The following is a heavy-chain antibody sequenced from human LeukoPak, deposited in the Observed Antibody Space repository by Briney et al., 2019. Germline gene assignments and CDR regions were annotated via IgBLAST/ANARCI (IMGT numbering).Heavy chain of an antibody. V-gene: IGHV1-69*01. Sequence: SVKVSCXASGGTFSSYAISWVRQAPRQGLEWMVGIIPIFGTANYAQKFQGRVTITADESTSTAYMELSSLRSEDTAVYYCARDRQLDPTEDAFDIWGQGTMVTVSS. CDR2: IIPIFGTA. CDR3: ARDRQLDPTEDAFDI. D-gene: IGHD1-1*01. CDR1: GGTFSSYA. J-gene: IGHJ3*02.